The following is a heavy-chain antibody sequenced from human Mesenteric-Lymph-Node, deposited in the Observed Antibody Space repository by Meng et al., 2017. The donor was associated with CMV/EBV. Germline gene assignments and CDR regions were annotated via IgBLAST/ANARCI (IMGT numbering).Heavy chain of an antibody. Sequence: GESLKISCAASGFSLSDYYMTWIRQAPGKGLEWISYISNSGYTIFYAESVKGRFTISRDNAKNSLHLQMSSLRAEDTAVYYCARDRLLYPDYWGQGTLVTVSS. D-gene: IGHD3-3*01. J-gene: IGHJ4*02. CDR2: ISNSGYTI. CDR1: GFSLSDYY. V-gene: IGHV3-11*04. CDR3: ARDRLLYPDY.